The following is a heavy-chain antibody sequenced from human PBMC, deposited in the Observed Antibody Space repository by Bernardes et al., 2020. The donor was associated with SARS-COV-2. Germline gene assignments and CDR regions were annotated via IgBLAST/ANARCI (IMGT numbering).Heavy chain of an antibody. CDR2: ISGSGGST. J-gene: IGHJ6*02. V-gene: IGHV3-23*01. CDR1: GFTFSSYA. D-gene: IGHD3-10*01. Sequence: GGSLRLSCAASGFTFSSYAMSWVRQAPGKGLEWVSAISGSGGSTYYAGSVKGRFTISRDNSKNTLYLQMNSLRAEDTAVYYCANLLGFGELLILGYGMDVWGQGTTVTVSS. CDR3: ANLLGFGELLILGYGMDV.